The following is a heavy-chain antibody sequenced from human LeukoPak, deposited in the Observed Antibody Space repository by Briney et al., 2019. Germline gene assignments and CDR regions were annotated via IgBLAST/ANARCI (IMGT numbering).Heavy chain of an antibody. CDR2: IYYSGST. D-gene: IGHD5-12*01. V-gene: IGHV4-61*01. Sequence: SETLSLTCTGSGGSVSSGSHYWSWIRQPPGKGLEWIGYIYYSGSTNYNPSLKSRVTMSVDTSKNQFSLKLRSVTAADTAVYYCAREYSGYDGTQFDYWGQGTLVTVSS. CDR1: GGSVSSGSHY. CDR3: AREYSGYDGTQFDY. J-gene: IGHJ4*02.